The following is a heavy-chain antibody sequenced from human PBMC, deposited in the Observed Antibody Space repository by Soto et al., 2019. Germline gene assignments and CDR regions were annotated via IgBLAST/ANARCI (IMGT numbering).Heavy chain of an antibody. CDR3: ATPHPYDFWSGYRYYGMDV. CDR1: GYSFTSYW. J-gene: IGHJ6*02. CDR2: IDPSDSYT. V-gene: IGHV5-10-1*01. D-gene: IGHD3-3*01. Sequence: GASLKISCKCSGYSFTSYWISWVRQMPGKGREWMGRIDPSDSYTNYSPSFQGHVTISADKSIITAYLQWSILKASDTAMYYCATPHPYDFWSGYRYYGMDVWGQGTTVTVSS.